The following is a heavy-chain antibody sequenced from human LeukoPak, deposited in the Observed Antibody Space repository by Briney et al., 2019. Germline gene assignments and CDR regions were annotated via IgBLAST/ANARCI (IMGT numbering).Heavy chain of an antibody. CDR2: KYYSGSA. V-gene: IGHV4-31*03. CDR3: ATPYCSSLSCLDVFNM. CDR1: GVSVSDGRYY. J-gene: IGHJ3*02. Sequence: SQTLSLTCNVSGVSVSDGRYYWPWLRQHPAKGLEWLGYKYYSGSAKYNPSLKSRLTISIDTAKNQFSLQLSSVTAADTATYYCATPYCSSLSCLDVFNMWGQGTRVTVSS. D-gene: IGHD2-2*01.